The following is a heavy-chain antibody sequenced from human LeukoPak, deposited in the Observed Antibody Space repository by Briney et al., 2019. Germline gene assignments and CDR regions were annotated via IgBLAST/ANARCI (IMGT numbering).Heavy chain of an antibody. CDR2: IWYDGSNK. V-gene: IGHV3-33*01. CDR1: GFTFSSYG. Sequence: GGSLRLYCAASGFTFSSYGMHWVRQAPGKGLEWVAVIWYDGSNKYYADSVKGRFTISRDNSKNTLYLQMNSLRAEDTAVYYCARDPFPYYYGSGSYYNGEWGQGTLVTVSS. D-gene: IGHD3-10*01. CDR3: ARDPFPYYYGSGSYYNGE. J-gene: IGHJ4*02.